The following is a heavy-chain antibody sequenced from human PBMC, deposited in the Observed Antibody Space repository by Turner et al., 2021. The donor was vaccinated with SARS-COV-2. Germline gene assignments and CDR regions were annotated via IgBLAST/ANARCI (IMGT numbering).Heavy chain of an antibody. Sequence: EAQVVESGGGLIQPGGSLRLSCAASGFSVSSNFMNWVRQARGEGLEWVSVIYNDGNTNYADAVKGRFTISRDSSKNTVYLQMNSLRAEDTAVYYCVRALSSLMDQWGQGTLVTVSP. V-gene: IGHV3-53*01. D-gene: IGHD2-2*01. CDR1: GFSVSSNF. CDR2: IYNDGNT. CDR3: VRALSSLMDQ. J-gene: IGHJ4*02.